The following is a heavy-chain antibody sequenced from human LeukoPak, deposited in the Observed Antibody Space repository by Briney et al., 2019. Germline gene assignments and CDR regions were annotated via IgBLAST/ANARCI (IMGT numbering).Heavy chain of an antibody. CDR3: ARPDPIVVVPAAISVDV. D-gene: IGHD2-2*01. Sequence: GGSLRLSCAASGFTFSSYSMNWVRQAPGKGLEWVSSISSSSSYIYYADLVKGRFTISRDNAKNSLYLQMNSLRAEDTAVYYCARPDPIVVVPAAISVDVGGKGPTATVSS. CDR2: ISSSSSYI. CDR1: GFTFSSYS. V-gene: IGHV3-21*01. J-gene: IGHJ6*04.